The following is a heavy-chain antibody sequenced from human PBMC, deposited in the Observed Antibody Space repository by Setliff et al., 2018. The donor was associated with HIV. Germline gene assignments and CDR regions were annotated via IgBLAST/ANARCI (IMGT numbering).Heavy chain of an antibody. Sequence: SETLSLTCTVSGGSISSSSYYWSWIRQPPGKRLAWLGSIYSSGSTSYNPSLSSRLTISVDTSKNQVSLRLSSVTAADTGVYYCARHRDPPGTSWIFYYYYMDLWGGGTTVTVSS. J-gene: IGHJ6*03. CDR2: IYSSGST. CDR1: GGSISSSSYY. V-gene: IGHV4-39*01. D-gene: IGHD2-2*01. CDR3: ARHRDPPGTSWIFYYYYMDL.